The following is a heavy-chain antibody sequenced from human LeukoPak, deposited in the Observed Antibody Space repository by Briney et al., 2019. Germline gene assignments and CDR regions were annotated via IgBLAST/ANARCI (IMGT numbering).Heavy chain of an antibody. CDR3: AKESYYDSSGYPYYYYGMDV. V-gene: IGHV3-23*01. CDR1: GFTFSSYA. Sequence: GSLRLSCAASGFTFSSYAMSWVRQAPGKGLEWVSAISGSGGSTYYADSMKGRFTISRDNSKNTLYLQMNSLRAEDTAVYYCAKESYYDSSGYPYYYYGMDVWGQGTTVTVSS. J-gene: IGHJ6*02. CDR2: ISGSGGST. D-gene: IGHD3-22*01.